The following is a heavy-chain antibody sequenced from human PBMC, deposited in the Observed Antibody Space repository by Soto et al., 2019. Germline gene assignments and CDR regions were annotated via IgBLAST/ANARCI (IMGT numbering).Heavy chain of an antibody. D-gene: IGHD3-3*01. CDR2: IYYSGST. J-gene: IGHJ6*02. Sequence: SETLSLTCTVSGGSITSSSYYWGWIRQPPGKGLEWIGSIYYSGSTYYNPSLKSRVTISVDTSKNQFSLKLSSVTAADTAVYYCASFYDFWSGYHPEYYYYGMDVWGQGTTVTVSS. V-gene: IGHV4-39*01. CDR1: GGSITSSSYY. CDR3: ASFYDFWSGYHPEYYYYGMDV.